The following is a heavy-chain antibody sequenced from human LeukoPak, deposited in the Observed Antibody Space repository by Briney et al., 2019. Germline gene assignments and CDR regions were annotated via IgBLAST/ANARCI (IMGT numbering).Heavy chain of an antibody. CDR1: GGSTSSDH. J-gene: IGHJ4*02. CDR2: ISYREST. Sequence: SETLSLTCTVSGGSTSSDHWSWIRQPPEKGLEWIGCISYRESTNYNPSLKSRVTISVDTSKKHFSLKLTSVTAADTGIYYCARGRGLGVITPYSDSWGQGTLVTVSS. V-gene: IGHV4-59*08. D-gene: IGHD3-16*02. CDR3: ARGRGLGVITPYSDS.